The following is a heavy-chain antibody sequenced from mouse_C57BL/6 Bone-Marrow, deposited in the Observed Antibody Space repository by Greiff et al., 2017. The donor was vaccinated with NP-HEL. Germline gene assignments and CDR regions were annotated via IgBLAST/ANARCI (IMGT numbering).Heavy chain of an antibody. Sequence: QVQLQQSGAELVRPGTSVKVSCKASGYAFTNYLIEWVKQRPGQGLEWIGVINPGSGGTNYNEKFKGKATLTADKSSSTAYMQLSSLTSEDSAVYFCARSSSTVVPDYWGQGTTLTVSS. CDR3: ARSSSTVVPDY. CDR2: INPGSGGT. V-gene: IGHV1-54*01. CDR1: GYAFTNYL. J-gene: IGHJ2*01. D-gene: IGHD1-1*01.